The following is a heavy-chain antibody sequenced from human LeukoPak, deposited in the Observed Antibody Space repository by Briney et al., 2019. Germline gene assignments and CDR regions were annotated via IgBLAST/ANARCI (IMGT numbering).Heavy chain of an antibody. Sequence: GGSLRLSCAASGFTFSSYAMSWVRQAPGEGLEWVSAISGSGGSTYYADSVKGRFTISRDNSKNTLYLQMNSLRAEDTAVYYCAKAAYCGGDCTNWFDPWGQGTLVTVSS. D-gene: IGHD2-21*02. CDR1: GFTFSSYA. CDR3: AKAAYCGGDCTNWFDP. J-gene: IGHJ5*02. V-gene: IGHV3-23*01. CDR2: ISGSGGST.